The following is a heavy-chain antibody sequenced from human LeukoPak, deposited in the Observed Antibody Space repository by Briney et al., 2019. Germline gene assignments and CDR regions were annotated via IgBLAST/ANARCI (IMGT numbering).Heavy chain of an antibody. V-gene: IGHV3-23*01. Sequence: GGSLRLSCAASGFTFSSYAMSWVRQAPGKGLEWVSAISGSGGSTYYADSVKGRLTISRDNAKNSLYLQMNSLRAEDTAVYYCAREGCSSTSCYRAYYFDYWGQGTLVTVSS. CDR3: AREGCSSTSCYRAYYFDY. D-gene: IGHD2-2*01. J-gene: IGHJ4*02. CDR2: ISGSGGST. CDR1: GFTFSSYA.